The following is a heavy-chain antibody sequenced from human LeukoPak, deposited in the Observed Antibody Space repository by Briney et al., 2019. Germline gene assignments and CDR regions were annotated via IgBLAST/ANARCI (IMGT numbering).Heavy chain of an antibody. CDR3: ARDHSSSSHFDY. CDR1: GGSITSYY. Sequence: PSETLSLTCTGSGGSITSYYWSWIRQPPGMGLERIGYIYSSGSTNYNSSLKCRVTISVDTSKNQFSLKLSSVTAADTAVYYCARDHSSSSHFDYWGQGTLVTVSS. D-gene: IGHD6-6*01. V-gene: IGHV4-59*01. J-gene: IGHJ4*02. CDR2: IYSSGST.